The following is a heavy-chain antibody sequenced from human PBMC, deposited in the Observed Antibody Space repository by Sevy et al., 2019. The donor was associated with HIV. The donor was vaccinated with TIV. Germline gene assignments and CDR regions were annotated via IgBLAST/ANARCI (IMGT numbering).Heavy chain of an antibody. D-gene: IGHD1-20*01. V-gene: IGHV4-59*01. Sequence: ETLSLTCTVSGGSMNIYYWSWIRQPPGKGLEWIGYIYYSGSTNYNPSLKSRVTISVDTSKNQFSLKLRSVTAADTTVYYCARVGFNWNDVDYWGQGTLVTVSS. J-gene: IGHJ4*02. CDR2: IYYSGST. CDR1: GGSMNIYY. CDR3: ARVGFNWNDVDY.